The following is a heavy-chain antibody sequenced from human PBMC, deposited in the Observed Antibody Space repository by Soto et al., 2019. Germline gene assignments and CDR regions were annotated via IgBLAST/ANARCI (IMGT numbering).Heavy chain of an antibody. Sequence: VQLVESGGGVVQPGRSLRLSCAASGFIFSSYNLNWVRQAAGKGLEWVSYISSSGNTIYYSDSVKGRFTFSRDNGKNSLFLQMNSLREEDTAVYYCARDRGVGTPDSFDIWGQGTMVTVSS. V-gene: IGHV3-48*02. J-gene: IGHJ3*02. CDR2: ISSSGNTI. CDR1: GFIFSSYN. D-gene: IGHD3-3*01. CDR3: ARDRGVGTPDSFDI.